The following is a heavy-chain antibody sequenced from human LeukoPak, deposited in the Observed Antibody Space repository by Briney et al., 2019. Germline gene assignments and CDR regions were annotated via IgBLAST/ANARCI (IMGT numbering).Heavy chain of an antibody. CDR3: ARDLISGAYTFDY. CDR2: ISSSGNTI. Sequence: GGSLRLSCAASEFTFTSYELNWVRQAPGKGLEWVSYISSSGNTISYADSVKGRFTISRDNAKNSLYLQMNSLRDEDTAVYCCARDLISGAYTFDYWGQGTLVTVSS. CDR1: EFTFTSYE. V-gene: IGHV3-48*03. D-gene: IGHD1-26*01. J-gene: IGHJ4*02.